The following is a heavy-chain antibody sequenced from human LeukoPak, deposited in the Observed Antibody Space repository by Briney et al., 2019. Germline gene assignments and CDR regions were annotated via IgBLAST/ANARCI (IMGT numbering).Heavy chain of an antibody. D-gene: IGHD1-7*01. CDR2: IIPIFGTA. J-gene: IGHJ5*02. CDR1: GGTFSSYA. Sequence: SVKVSCKASGGTFSSYAISWVRQAPGEGLEWMGGIIPIFGTANYAQKFQGRVTITADESTSTAYMELSSLRSEDTAVYYCARDAAPTYNWNFVFRWFDPWGQGTLVTVSS. V-gene: IGHV1-69*13. CDR3: ARDAAPTYNWNFVFRWFDP.